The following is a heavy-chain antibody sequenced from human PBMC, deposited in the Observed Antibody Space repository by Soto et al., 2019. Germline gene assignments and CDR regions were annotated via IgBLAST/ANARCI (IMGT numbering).Heavy chain of an antibody. D-gene: IGHD1-7*01. CDR2: FDPEDGET. Sequence: ASLKVSCKVSGYTLTELSMHWVRQAPGKGLEWMGGFDPEDGETIYAQKFQGRVTMTEDTSTDTAYMELSSLRSEDTAVYYCATVTGTTLIGPWFDPWGQGTLVTVSS. CDR3: ATVTGTTLIGPWFDP. V-gene: IGHV1-24*01. J-gene: IGHJ5*02. CDR1: GYTLTELS.